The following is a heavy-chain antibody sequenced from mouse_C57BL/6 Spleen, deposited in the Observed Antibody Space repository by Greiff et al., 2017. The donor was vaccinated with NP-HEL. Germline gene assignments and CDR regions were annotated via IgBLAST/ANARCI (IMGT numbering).Heavy chain of an antibody. Sequence: EVQLQQSGAELVRPGASVKLSCTASGFNIKDYYMHWVKQRPEQGLEWIGRIDPEDGDTEYAPKFQGKATMTADTSSHTAYLQLSSLTTEDTAVYYCTTVLRRYAMDYWGKGTTVTVSS. CDR1: GFNIKDYY. V-gene: IGHV14-1*01. CDR2: IDPEDGDT. J-gene: IGHJ4*01. D-gene: IGHD2-12*01. CDR3: TTVLRRYAMDY.